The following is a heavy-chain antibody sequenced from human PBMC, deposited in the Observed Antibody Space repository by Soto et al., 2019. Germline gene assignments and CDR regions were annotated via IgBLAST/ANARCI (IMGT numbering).Heavy chain of an antibody. CDR3: ARAMEQLLYYYGMDV. CDR1: GGTFSSYA. J-gene: IGHJ6*02. CDR2: IIPIFGTA. D-gene: IGHD2-2*01. V-gene: IGHV1-69*01. Sequence: QVQLVQSGAEVKKPGSSVKVSCKASGGTFSSYAIRWVRQAPGQGLEWMGGIIPIFGTANYAQTFQGRVTITADESTSTGYMGLSSLRSEDKAVYYCARAMEQLLYYYGMDVSGQGTTVTVSS.